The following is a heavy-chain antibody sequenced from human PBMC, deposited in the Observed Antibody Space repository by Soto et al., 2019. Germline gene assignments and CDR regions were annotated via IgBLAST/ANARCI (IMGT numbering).Heavy chain of an antibody. D-gene: IGHD1-26*01. CDR2: TRNNANSYSA. Sequence: EVQLVASGGGLVQPGGSLRLSCAASGFSFSDYYMDWVRQVPGKGLEWVGRTRNNANSYSAEYAPPVKGRFTISRHDLEDSMYLQMNNLKTEDTAVYYCARDTGGSYDYWGQGALVTVSS. CDR3: ARDTGGSYDY. V-gene: IGHV3-72*01. J-gene: IGHJ4*02. CDR1: GFSFSDYY.